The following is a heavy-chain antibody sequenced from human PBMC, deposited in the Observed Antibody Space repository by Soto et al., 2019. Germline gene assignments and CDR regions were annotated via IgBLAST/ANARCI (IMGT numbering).Heavy chain of an antibody. Sequence: SETLSLTCTVSGGSMISYYWSWIRQAPGKKLEWIGYIYSSGTTNYNPSLKSRVTMSRDKSKNQFSLKLSSVTAADTAVYYCARAYDYSSNWFDPWGQGTLVTVSS. CDR1: GGSMISYY. V-gene: IGHV4-59*12. J-gene: IGHJ5*02. CDR3: ARAYDYSSNWFDP. D-gene: IGHD4-4*01. CDR2: IYSSGTT.